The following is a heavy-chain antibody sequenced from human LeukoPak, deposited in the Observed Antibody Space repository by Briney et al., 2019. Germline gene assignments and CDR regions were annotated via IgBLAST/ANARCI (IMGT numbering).Heavy chain of an antibody. J-gene: IGHJ6*02. CDR2: ISPVSSYT. CDR1: GFSFKSYT. Sequence: RSGGALRLSCLASGFSFKSYTMNWVREAPGKGLEWVSTISPVSSYTWYAESVKGRFTISRDNPKNSLYLQMDSLRAEDTAAYYCVRDVSRRIGMDVWGQGTTVTVSS. D-gene: IGHD2/OR15-2a*01. CDR3: VRDVSRRIGMDV. V-gene: IGHV3-21*01.